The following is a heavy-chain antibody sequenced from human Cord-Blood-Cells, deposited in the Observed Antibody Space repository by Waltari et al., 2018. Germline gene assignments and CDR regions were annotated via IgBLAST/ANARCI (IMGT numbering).Heavy chain of an antibody. CDR1: GGTFSSYA. CDR2: IIPIFGTA. Sequence: QVQLVQSGAEVKKPGSSVKVSCKASGGTFSSYAISWVRQAPGPGLEWMGGIIPIFGTANYAQKFQDRVTITADESTSTAYMELSSLRSEDTAMYYCAREPYDYVWGSYRGFDPWGQGTLVTVSS. D-gene: IGHD3-16*02. CDR3: AREPYDYVWGSYRGFDP. V-gene: IGHV1-69*01. J-gene: IGHJ5*02.